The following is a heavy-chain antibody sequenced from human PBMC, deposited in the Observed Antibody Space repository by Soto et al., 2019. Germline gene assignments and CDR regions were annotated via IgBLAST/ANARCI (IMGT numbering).Heavy chain of an antibody. CDR1: EFTCGSLA. J-gene: IGHJ4*02. CDR2: ISGSGGST. Sequence: PLRPLRLPCSAAEFTCGSLAVSWVSKTPGKGLELVSAISGSGGSTYYADSVKGRFTISRDNSKNTLYLQMNSLRAEDTAVYYCAKDVSDIVVVVAATAMYFDFWGQGTLVTVSS. CDR3: AKDVSDIVVVVAATAMYFDF. D-gene: IGHD2-15*01. V-gene: IGHV3-23*01.